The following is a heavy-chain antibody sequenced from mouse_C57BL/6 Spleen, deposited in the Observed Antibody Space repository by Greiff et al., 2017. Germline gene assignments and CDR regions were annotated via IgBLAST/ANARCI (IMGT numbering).Heavy chain of an antibody. CDR3: AKNGESRYYFDY. J-gene: IGHJ2*01. V-gene: IGHV2-5*01. Sequence: VKLVESGPGLVQPSQSLSITCTVSGFSLTSYGVHWVRQSPGKGLEWLGVIWRGGSTDYNAAFMSRLSITKDNSKSQVFFKMNSLQADDTAIYYCAKNGESRYYFDYWGQGTTLTVSS. CDR2: IWRGGST. CDR1: GFSLTSYG.